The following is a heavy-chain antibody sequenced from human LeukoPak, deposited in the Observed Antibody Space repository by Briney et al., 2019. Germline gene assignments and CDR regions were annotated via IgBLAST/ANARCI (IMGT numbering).Heavy chain of an antibody. Sequence: GESLKISCKGSGYRFTRYWIGWVRQMPGKGLEWMGIIYPGGSDYRYSPYFQGQVTISADKSISTAYLQWSSLKASDTAMYYCARRGTADAFDIWGQGTMVTVSS. V-gene: IGHV5-51*01. J-gene: IGHJ3*02. CDR3: ARRGTADAFDI. D-gene: IGHD1-1*01. CDR1: GYRFTRYW. CDR2: IYPGGSDY.